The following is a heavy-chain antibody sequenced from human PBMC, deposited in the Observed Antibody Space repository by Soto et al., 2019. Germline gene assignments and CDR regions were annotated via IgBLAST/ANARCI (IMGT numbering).Heavy chain of an antibody. Sequence: GGSLRLSCAASGFTFSDYYMSWIRQAPGKGLEWVSYISSSGSTIYYADSVKGRFTISRDNAKNSLYLQMNSLRAEDMAVYYCAREKHSSSWYAEYFQHWGQGTLVTVSS. V-gene: IGHV3-11*01. CDR3: AREKHSSSWYAEYFQH. CDR1: GFTFSDYY. CDR2: ISSSGSTI. J-gene: IGHJ1*01. D-gene: IGHD6-13*01.